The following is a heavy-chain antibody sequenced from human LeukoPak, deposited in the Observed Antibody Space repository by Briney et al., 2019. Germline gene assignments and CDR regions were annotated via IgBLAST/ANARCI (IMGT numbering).Heavy chain of an antibody. CDR1: GGSFSGYY. CDR2: INHSEST. D-gene: IGHD6-19*01. CDR3: ARYSSGWHDAFDI. Sequence: SETLSLTCAVYGGSFSGYYWTWIRQPPGKGLEWIGEINHSESTNYNPSLKSRVTISVDRSKNQFSLKLSSVTAADTAVYYCARYSSGWHDAFDIWGQGTMVTVSS. V-gene: IGHV4-34*01. J-gene: IGHJ3*02.